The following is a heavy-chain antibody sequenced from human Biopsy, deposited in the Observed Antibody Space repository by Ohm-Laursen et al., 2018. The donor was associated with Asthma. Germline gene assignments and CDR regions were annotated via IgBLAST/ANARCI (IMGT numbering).Heavy chain of an antibody. Sequence: APVKVSCKASGYAFIGSHIHWMRQAPGQGLEWMGRINPNGGGTNYAQKFQGRVTMTRDTSISTAYMEVSRLRSDDTAVYYCARGQKSAGDRWFDPWGQGTLVTVSS. CDR3: ARGQKSAGDRWFDP. J-gene: IGHJ5*02. CDR2: INPNGGGT. D-gene: IGHD6-13*01. V-gene: IGHV1-2*06. CDR1: GYAFIGSH.